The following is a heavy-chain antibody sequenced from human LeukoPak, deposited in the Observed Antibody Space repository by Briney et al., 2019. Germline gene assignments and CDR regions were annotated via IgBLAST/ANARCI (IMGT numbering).Heavy chain of an antibody. CDR3: AKDSGVTYYYYYMDV. V-gene: IGHV3-23*01. CDR2: ISGSGGST. CDR1: GFTFSSYA. J-gene: IGHJ6*03. Sequence: GGSLRLSCAASGFTFSSYAMSWVRQAPGKGLEWVSAISGSGGSTYYAASVKGRFTISRDNSKNTPYLQMNSLRAEDTAVYYCAKDSGVTYYYYYMDVWGKGTTVTVSS. D-gene: IGHD2-8*01.